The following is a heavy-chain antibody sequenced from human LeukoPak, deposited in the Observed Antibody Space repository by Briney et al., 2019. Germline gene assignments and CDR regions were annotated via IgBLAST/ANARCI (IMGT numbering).Heavy chain of an antibody. CDR1: GFTFSNYW. Sequence: GGSPRLSCVASGFTFSNYWMHWVRQAPGKGPVWVSRINTDESRSTYADSVKGRFTISRNNAKNTLYLQMSNLRAEDTAVYYCAAVGATDTKFDFWGQGSLVTVSS. CDR3: AAVGATDTKFDF. V-gene: IGHV3-74*01. J-gene: IGHJ4*02. CDR2: INTDESRS. D-gene: IGHD1-26*01.